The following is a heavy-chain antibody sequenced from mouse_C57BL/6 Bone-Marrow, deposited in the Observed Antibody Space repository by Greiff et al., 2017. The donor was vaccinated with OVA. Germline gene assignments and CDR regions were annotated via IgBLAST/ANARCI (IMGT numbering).Heavy chain of an antibody. V-gene: IGHV1-69*01. CDR3: ARWGSSY. CDR1: GYTFTSYW. D-gene: IGHD1-1*01. Sequence: QVQLQQPGAELVMPGASVKLSCKASGYTFTSYWMHWVQQRPGQGLEWIGEIDPSDSYTNYNQKFKGKSTLTVDKSSSTAYMQLSSLTSEYSAVYYCARWGSSYWGQGTTLTVSS. CDR2: IDPSDSYT. J-gene: IGHJ2*01.